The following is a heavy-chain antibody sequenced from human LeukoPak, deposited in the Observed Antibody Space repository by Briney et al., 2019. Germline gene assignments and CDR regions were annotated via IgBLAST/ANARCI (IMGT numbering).Heavy chain of an antibody. CDR3: ARQKAAAGHFDY. D-gene: IGHD6-13*01. CDR1: GYTFTDYY. J-gene: IGHJ4*02. V-gene: IGHV1-2*02. CDR2: IDPNSGGT. Sequence: ASVKVSCTASGYTFTDYYIHWVRQAPGQGLEWMGWIDPNSGGTNYAQKFQGRVTMTRDTSISSAYMDLSRLRYDDTAVYYCARQKAAAGHFDYWGQGTLVTVSS.